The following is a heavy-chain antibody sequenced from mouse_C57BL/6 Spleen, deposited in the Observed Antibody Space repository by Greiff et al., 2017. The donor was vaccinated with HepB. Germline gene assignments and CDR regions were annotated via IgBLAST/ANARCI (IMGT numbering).Heavy chain of an antibody. V-gene: IGHV1-42*01. CDR2: INPSTGGT. CDR1: GYSFTGYY. Sequence: EVQLQQSGPELVKPGASVKISCKASGYSFTGYYMNWVKQSPEKSLEWIGEINPSTGGTTYNQKFKAKATLTVDKSSSTAYMQLKSLTSEDSAVYYCARDRLRPYAMDYWGQGTSVTVSS. J-gene: IGHJ4*01. CDR3: ARDRLRPYAMDY. D-gene: IGHD1-2*01.